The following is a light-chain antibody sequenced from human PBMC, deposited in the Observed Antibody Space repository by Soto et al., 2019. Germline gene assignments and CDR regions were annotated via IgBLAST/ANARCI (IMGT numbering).Light chain of an antibody. Sequence: DIQMTQSPSTLSASVGDRVTITCRAGQNINSWLAGYQQKPGNAPKLLIYEASNLQSGVPSRFSGSGSGTEFSLTITSLQPNDSATYYCQQYNNYSGTFGQGTKVDIK. V-gene: IGKV1-5*03. CDR3: QQYNNYSGT. J-gene: IGKJ1*01. CDR1: QNINSW. CDR2: EAS.